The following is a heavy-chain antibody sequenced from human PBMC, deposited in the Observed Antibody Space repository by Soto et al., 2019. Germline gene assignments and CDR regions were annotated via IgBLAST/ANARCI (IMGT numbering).Heavy chain of an antibody. D-gene: IGHD3-16*01. CDR3: ARDTNSLDP. Sequence: SETLSLTCTVSGGFISNYYWSWIRQPPGKGLEWIGSIFHTGDTYYNPSLKSRITMSVDTSRNEFSLKLTSLTAADTAVYYCARDTNSLDPWGQGTLVTVSS. V-gene: IGHV4-59*05. J-gene: IGHJ5*02. CDR1: GGFISNYY. CDR2: IFHTGDT.